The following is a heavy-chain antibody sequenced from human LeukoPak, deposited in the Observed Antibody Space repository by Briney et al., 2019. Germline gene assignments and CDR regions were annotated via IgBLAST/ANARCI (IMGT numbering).Heavy chain of an antibody. CDR2: ISSTGTGI. V-gene: IGHV3-48*04. J-gene: IGHJ4*02. Sequence: GGSLRLSCAASGFTFSSYSMNWVRQAPGKGLEWVSYISSTGTGIYYADSVKGRFTISRDNAKNSLYLQMNSLRAEDTAVYYCARVPRFYGSGSYYNGFNLYFDYWGQGTLVTVSS. CDR1: GFTFSSYS. CDR3: ARVPRFYGSGSYYNGFNLYFDY. D-gene: IGHD3-10*01.